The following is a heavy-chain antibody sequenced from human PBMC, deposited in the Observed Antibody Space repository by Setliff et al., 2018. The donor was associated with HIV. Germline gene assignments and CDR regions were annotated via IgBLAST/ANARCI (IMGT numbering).Heavy chain of an antibody. CDR2: IYYSGST. Sequence: SETLSLTCTVSGGSISSSSYYWGWIRQPPGKGLEWIGSIYYSGSTYYNPSLKSRVTISVDTSKNQFSLKLSSVTAADTAVYYCARKLDIVATIFWGQGTLVTVSS. V-gene: IGHV4-39*01. D-gene: IGHD5-12*01. CDR3: ARKLDIVATIF. J-gene: IGHJ4*02. CDR1: GGSISSSSYY.